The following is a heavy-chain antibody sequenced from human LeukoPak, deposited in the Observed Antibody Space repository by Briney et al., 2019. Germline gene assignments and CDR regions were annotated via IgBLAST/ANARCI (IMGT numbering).Heavy chain of an antibody. CDR3: AKEARWVLWFGTARG. D-gene: IGHD3-10*01. V-gene: IGHV3-30*18. J-gene: IGHJ4*02. Sequence: GGSLRLSCAASGFTFSSYGMHWVRQAPGKGLEWVAVISYDGSNKYYADSVKGRFTISRDNSKNTLYLQMNSLRAEDTAVYYCAKEARWVLWFGTARGRGQGTLVTVSS. CDR1: GFTFSSYG. CDR2: ISYDGSNK.